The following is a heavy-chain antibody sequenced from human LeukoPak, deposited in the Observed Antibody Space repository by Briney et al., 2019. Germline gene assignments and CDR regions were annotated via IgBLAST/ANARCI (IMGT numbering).Heavy chain of an antibody. CDR2: IIPIFGTA. D-gene: IGHD3-10*01. J-gene: IGHJ4*02. CDR1: GGTFSSYA. V-gene: IGHV1-69*13. Sequence: SVKVSCKASGGTFSSYAISWVRQAPGQGLEWMAGIIPIFGTANYAQKFQGRVTITADESTSTAYLELSSLRSEDTAVYYCASGEAITMVRGVGHKEGYFDYWGQGTLVTVSS. CDR3: ASGEAITMVRGVGHKEGYFDY.